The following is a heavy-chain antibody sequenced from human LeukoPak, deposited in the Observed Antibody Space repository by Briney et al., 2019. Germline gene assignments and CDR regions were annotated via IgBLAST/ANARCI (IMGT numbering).Heavy chain of an antibody. J-gene: IGHJ4*02. Sequence: SETLSLTCTVSGCSISSSSYYWGWIREPPGKGLEWGGSIYYSGRTYYNPSLKSRVTISVDTSKNQFSLTLSSVTAAETAVYYCARHWGGQLGLHNFDYWGQGTLVTVSS. CDR3: ARHWGGQLGLHNFDY. D-gene: IGHD6-6*01. V-gene: IGHV4-39*01. CDR2: IYYSGRT. CDR1: GCSISSSSYY.